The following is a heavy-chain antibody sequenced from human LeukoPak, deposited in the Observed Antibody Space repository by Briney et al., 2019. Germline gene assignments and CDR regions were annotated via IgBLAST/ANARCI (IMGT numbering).Heavy chain of an antibody. CDR2: ISYDGSNK. CDR1: GFTFSSYA. V-gene: IGHV3-30-3*01. D-gene: IGHD5-24*01. J-gene: IGHJ4*02. CDR3: AKGGDGYNTPYYFDY. Sequence: PGRSLRLSCAASGFTFSSYAMHWVRQAPGKGLEWVAVISYDGSNKYYADSVKGRFTISRDNSKNTLYLQMNSLRAEDTAVYYCAKGGDGYNTPYYFDYWGQGTLVTVSS.